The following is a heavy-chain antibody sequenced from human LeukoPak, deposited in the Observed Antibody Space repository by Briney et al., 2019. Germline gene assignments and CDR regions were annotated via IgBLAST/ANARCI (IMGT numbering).Heavy chain of an antibody. J-gene: IGHJ5*02. CDR2: LSGSGGSS. CDR1: GFTFSSYG. V-gene: IGHV3-23*01. CDR3: AKDYEPLVGVHRWGDWFDP. Sequence: GGTLRLSCVASGFTFSSYGMNWVRQAPGKGLQWVSALSGSGGSSYYADSVKSRFTISRDNSKNTLYLQMNSLRAEDTAVYYCAKDYEPLVGVHRWGDWFDPWGQGTLVTVSS. D-gene: IGHD1-26*01.